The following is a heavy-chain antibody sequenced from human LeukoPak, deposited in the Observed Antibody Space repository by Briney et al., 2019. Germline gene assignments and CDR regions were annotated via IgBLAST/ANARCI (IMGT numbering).Heavy chain of an antibody. J-gene: IGHJ4*02. Sequence: SETLSLTCTVSGGSISSSSYYWGWIRQPPGKGLEWIGSIYYSGSTYCNPSLKSRVTISVDTSKNQFSLKLSSVTAADTAVYYCARQGGVSVLYYFDYWGQGTLVTVSS. CDR2: IYYSGST. CDR1: GGSISSSSYY. D-gene: IGHD2-8*01. CDR3: ARQGGVSVLYYFDY. V-gene: IGHV4-39*01.